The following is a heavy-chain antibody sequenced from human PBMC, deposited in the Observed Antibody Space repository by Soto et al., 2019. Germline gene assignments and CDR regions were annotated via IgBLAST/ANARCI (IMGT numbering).Heavy chain of an antibody. CDR3: AREGINNYNEYYFDS. CDR1: GFTFSTYS. J-gene: IGHJ4*02. Sequence: GGSLRLSCAASGFTFSTYSMNWVRQAPGKGLEWVSSVSGSGNYTHYADFLRGRFTISRDNAKTSLYLQMDSLRAEDTAVYYCAREGINNYNEYYFDSRGQGTVVTVSS. V-gene: IGHV3-21*01. D-gene: IGHD4-4*01. CDR2: VSGSGNYT.